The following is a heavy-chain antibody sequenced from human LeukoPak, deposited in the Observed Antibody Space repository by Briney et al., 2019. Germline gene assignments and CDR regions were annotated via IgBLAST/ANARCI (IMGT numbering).Heavy chain of an antibody. D-gene: IGHD2-2*01. V-gene: IGHV1-2*02. Sequence: GASVTVSCKASGYIFTDYYVHWIRQAPGQGLAWMGWIDPNSGGTHHAPNFQGRATMTRDTSSSTVYMDLSRLRSADTAIYYCARSRMPFYYYGMHVWGLGTSVTVSS. CDR3: ARSRMPFYYYGMHV. J-gene: IGHJ6*02. CDR2: IDPNSGGT. CDR1: GYIFTDYY.